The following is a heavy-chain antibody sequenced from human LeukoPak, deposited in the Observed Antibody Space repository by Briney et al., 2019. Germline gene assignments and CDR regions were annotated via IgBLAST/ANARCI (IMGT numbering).Heavy chain of an antibody. J-gene: IGHJ4*02. CDR1: GFTFSRHG. D-gene: IGHD3-3*01. CDR3: ARDRAWNYFDY. V-gene: IGHV3-30*03. CDR2: ISNDGSRK. Sequence: GGSLRLSCAPSGFTFSRHGMHWVRQAPGKGLEWVAIISNDGSRKYYAHSVEGQFTISRDNSKNTLYLQMDSLRAEDTAVYYCARDRAWNYFDYWGQGTLVTVSS.